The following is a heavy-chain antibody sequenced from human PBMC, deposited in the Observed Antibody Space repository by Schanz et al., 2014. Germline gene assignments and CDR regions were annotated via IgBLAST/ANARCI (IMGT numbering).Heavy chain of an antibody. CDR1: GRTFIVYH. CDR3: ASDFWSGYSRYYYGLDV. Sequence: QVQLVQSGAEVKKPGASMKVSCKASGRTFIVYHVLHWVRQAPGQGLEWMGRISPNSGDTHSAQKFQGRVTMTRDMSINTAYMELSRLRSDDSAVYYCASDFWSGYSRYYYGLDVWGQGTTVTVSS. V-gene: IGHV1-2*06. D-gene: IGHD3-3*01. J-gene: IGHJ6*02. CDR2: ISPNSGDT.